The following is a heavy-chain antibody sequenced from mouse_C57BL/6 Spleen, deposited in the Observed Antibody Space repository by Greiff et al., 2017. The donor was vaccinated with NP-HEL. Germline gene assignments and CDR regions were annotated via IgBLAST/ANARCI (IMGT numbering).Heavy chain of an antibody. J-gene: IGHJ4*01. V-gene: IGHV1-64*01. CDR3: ARFYYGFYYAMDY. Sequence: QVQLKQPGAELVKPGASVKLSCKASGYTFTSYWMHWVKQRPGQGLEWIGMIHPNSGSTNYNEKFKSKATLTVDKASSTAYMQRSSLTSEDSAVYYCARFYYGFYYAMDYWGQGTSVTVSS. CDR1: GYTFTSYW. CDR2: IHPNSGST. D-gene: IGHD2-2*01.